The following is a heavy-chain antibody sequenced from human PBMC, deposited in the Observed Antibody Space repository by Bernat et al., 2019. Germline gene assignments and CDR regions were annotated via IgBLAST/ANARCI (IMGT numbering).Heavy chain of an antibody. D-gene: IGHD7-27*01. J-gene: IGHJ4*02. CDR2: INPNSGGT. CDR3: ARGLTGADY. V-gene: IGHV1-2*06. Sequence: QVQLLQSGAEVKKPGASVKVSCKASGYTFSGYYMHWVRQAPGQGLEWMGRINPNSGGTNYAQSFQGRVTMTRDTSISTDYMELSRLRSDDKAVYCCARGLTGADYLGQGTLVTVSS. CDR1: GYTFSGYY.